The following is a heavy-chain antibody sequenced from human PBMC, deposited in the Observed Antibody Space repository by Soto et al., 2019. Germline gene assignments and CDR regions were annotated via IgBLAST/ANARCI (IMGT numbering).Heavy chain of an antibody. CDR1: GYTFTSYG. Sequence: ASVKVSCKASGYTFTSYGISWVRQAPGQRLEWMGWINAGNGNTKYSQKFQGRVTITRDTSASTAYMELSSLRSEHTAVYYCARGLNGYLHYFDYWGQGTPVTVSS. D-gene: IGHD5-18*01. J-gene: IGHJ4*02. V-gene: IGHV1-3*01. CDR3: ARGLNGYLHYFDY. CDR2: INAGNGNT.